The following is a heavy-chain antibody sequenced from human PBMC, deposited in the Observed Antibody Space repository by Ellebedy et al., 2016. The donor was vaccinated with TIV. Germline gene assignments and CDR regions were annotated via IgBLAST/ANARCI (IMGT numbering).Heavy chain of an antibody. J-gene: IGHJ3*02. CDR3: ATDGSYGDYLSPTHAFVI. Sequence: GGSLRLSCAASRFAFSSYWMSWVRQAPGKGLDWVANIKQDGSEKYYADSVTGRFTIPRDNAKNSLYLQMNNLRAEDTAVYYCATDGSYGDYLSPTHAFVIWGQGTMVTVSS. V-gene: IGHV3-7*01. CDR1: RFAFSSYW. D-gene: IGHD4-17*01. CDR2: IKQDGSEK.